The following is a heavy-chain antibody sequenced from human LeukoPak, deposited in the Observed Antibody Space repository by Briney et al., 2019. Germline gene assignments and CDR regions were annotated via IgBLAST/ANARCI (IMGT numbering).Heavy chain of an antibody. Sequence: GGSLRLSCAASGFTFSSYSMNWVRQAPGKGLEWVSSISSSSSYIYYADSVKGRFTISRDNAKNSLYLQMNSLRAEDTAVYYCARDGPLVVVPAFYMDVWGKGTTVTVSS. CDR3: ARDGPLVVVPAFYMDV. CDR2: ISSSSSYI. CDR1: GFTFSSYS. D-gene: IGHD2-2*01. V-gene: IGHV3-21*01. J-gene: IGHJ6*03.